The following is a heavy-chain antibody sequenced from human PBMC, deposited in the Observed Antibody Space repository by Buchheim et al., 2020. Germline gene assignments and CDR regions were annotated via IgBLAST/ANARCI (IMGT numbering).Heavy chain of an antibody. V-gene: IGHV3-7*01. CDR1: GFPFSSHW. CDR3: STGGGFGIPRGVY. CDR2: INQGGSEK. D-gene: IGHD2-8*02. Sequence: EVQLVESGGGLVQPGGSLRLSCGASGFPFSSHWMIWVRQAPGKGLEWVANINQGGSEKYYVDSVKGRFTISRDNAKNSLYLQMNSLRGEDTSVYYCSTGGGFGIPRGVYWGQGTL. J-gene: IGHJ4*02.